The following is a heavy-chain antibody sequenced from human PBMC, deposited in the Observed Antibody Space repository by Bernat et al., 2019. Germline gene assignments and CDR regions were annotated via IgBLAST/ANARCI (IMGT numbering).Heavy chain of an antibody. D-gene: IGHD6-6*01. J-gene: IGHJ5*02. V-gene: IGHV1-69*04. CDR1: GGTFSSYA. CDR3: ARSSSSSSGWFDP. Sequence: QVQLVQSGAEVKKPGSSVKVSCKASGGTFSSYAISWVRQAPGQGLEWMGRIIPILGIANYAQKFQGRVTITADKSTSTAYMELSSLRSEDMAVYYCARSSSSSSGWFDPWGQGTLVTVSS. CDR2: IIPILGIA.